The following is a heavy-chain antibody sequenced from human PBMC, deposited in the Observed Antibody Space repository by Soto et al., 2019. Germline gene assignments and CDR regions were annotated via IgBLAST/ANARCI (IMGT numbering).Heavy chain of an antibody. CDR3: ARDKIKGAPDYLDS. J-gene: IGHJ4*02. CDR1: GFTFSDNA. CDR2: IAYDGTIK. D-gene: IGHD1-26*01. V-gene: IGHV3-30-3*01. Sequence: QEQLVESGGDVVQPGRSLTLSCAASGFTFSDNAMHWVRQAPGKGLEWVAVIAYDGTIKIYRDSVKGRFTISRDDSKSTLYLQMNSLRPEDTAVYYWARDKIKGAPDYLDSWGQGTLVTVSS.